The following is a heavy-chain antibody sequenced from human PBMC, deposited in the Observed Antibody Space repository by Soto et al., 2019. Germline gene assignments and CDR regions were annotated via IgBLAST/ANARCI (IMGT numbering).Heavy chain of an antibody. CDR3: TKGYYYDTCGYFGS. D-gene: IGHD3-22*01. CDR2: ISYDGSNK. Sequence: GGSLRLSCAASGFTFSSYAMHWVRQAPGKGLEWVAVISYDGSNKYYADSVKGRFTISRDNSKNTLYLQMNSLRAEDTAVYYCTKGYYYDTCGYFGSWGQGTLVTVS. CDR1: GFTFSSYA. J-gene: IGHJ4*02. V-gene: IGHV3-30-3*01.